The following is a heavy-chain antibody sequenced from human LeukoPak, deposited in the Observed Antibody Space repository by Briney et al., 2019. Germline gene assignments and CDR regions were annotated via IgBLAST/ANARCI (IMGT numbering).Heavy chain of an antibody. CDR2: IYHSGST. Sequence: SGTLSLTCAVSGGSISSSNWWSWVRQPPGKGLEWIGGIYHSGSTNYNPSLKSRVTISVDKSKNQFSLKLSSVTAADTAVYYCARVRGSGWNVAVDPWGQGALVTVSS. CDR3: ARVRGSGWNVAVDP. D-gene: IGHD6-19*01. J-gene: IGHJ5*02. CDR1: GGSISSSNW. V-gene: IGHV4-4*02.